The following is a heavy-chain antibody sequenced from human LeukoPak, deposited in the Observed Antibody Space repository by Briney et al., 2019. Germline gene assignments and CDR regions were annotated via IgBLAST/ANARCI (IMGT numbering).Heavy chain of an antibody. D-gene: IGHD3-10*01. V-gene: IGHV4-4*02. CDR2: IYHSGST. CDR3: ARPNSGYYYGMDV. J-gene: IGHJ6*02. Sequence: SETLSLTCAVSGGSISSSNWWSWVRQPPGKGLEWIGEIYHSGSTNYNPSLKSRVTISVDTSKNQFSLKLSSVTAADTAVYYCARPNSGYYYGMDVWGQGTTVTVSS. CDR1: GGSISSSNW.